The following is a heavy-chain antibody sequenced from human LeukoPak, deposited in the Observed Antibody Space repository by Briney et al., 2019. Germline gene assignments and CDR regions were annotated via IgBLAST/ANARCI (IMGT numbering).Heavy chain of an antibody. J-gene: IGHJ5*02. Sequence: ASVKVSCKASGYTFTSYGISWVRQAPGQGLEGMGWISAYNGNTNYAQKPQGRVTMTTDTSTSTGLMELRNLRADDTAVYYCAKSAAVYCSGGSCYSDKEGNWFDLWGQGTLLTVSS. CDR3: AKSAAVYCSGGSCYSDKEGNWFDL. V-gene: IGHV1-18*01. CDR2: ISAYNGNT. D-gene: IGHD2-15*01. CDR1: GYTFTSYG.